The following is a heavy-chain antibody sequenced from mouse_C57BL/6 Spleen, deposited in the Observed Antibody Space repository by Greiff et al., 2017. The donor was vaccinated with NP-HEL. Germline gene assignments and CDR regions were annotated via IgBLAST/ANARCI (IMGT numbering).Heavy chain of an antibody. CDR3: ARTTLVVGDYFDY. D-gene: IGHD1-1*01. V-gene: IGHV1-69*01. J-gene: IGHJ2*01. CDR2: IDPSDSYT. CDR1: GYTFTSYW. Sequence: QVQLQQPGAELVMPGASVKLSCKASGYTFTSYWMHWVKQRPGQGLEWIGEIDPSDSYTTSNQKFKGKFTFTVYKSSSTAYMQLSSLTSEDSAVYYCARTTLVVGDYFDYWGQGTTLTVSS.